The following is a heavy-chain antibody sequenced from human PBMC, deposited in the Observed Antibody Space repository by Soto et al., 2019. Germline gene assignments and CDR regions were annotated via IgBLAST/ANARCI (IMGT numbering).Heavy chain of an antibody. CDR2: MNPNSGNT. Sequence: QVQLVQSGAEVKKTGASVKVSCKASGYTFTNYDINWVRQATGQGLEWMGWMNPNSGNTGDAQKLQGRVPMTRNTSMSTACMELSSLRSEDAAVYYCARGPMSCARSSCPYCFDYWAQLTLVTVSS. J-gene: IGHJ4*02. D-gene: IGHD2-2*01. V-gene: IGHV1-8*01. CDR1: GYTFTNYD. CDR3: ARGPMSCARSSCPYCFDY.